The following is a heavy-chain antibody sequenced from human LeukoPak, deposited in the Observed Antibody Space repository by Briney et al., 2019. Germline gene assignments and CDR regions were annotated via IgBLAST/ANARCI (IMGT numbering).Heavy chain of an antibody. V-gene: IGHV3-30*02. CDR1: GFTFSSYG. J-gene: IGHJ6*03. Sequence: GGSLGLSCAASGFTFSSYGMHWVRQAPGKGLEWVAFIRYDGSNKYYADSVKGRFTISRDNSKNTLYLQMNSLRAEDTAVYYCAKRRAVADYYYYYMDVWGKGTTVTVSS. D-gene: IGHD6-19*01. CDR3: AKRRAVADYYYYYMDV. CDR2: IRYDGSNK.